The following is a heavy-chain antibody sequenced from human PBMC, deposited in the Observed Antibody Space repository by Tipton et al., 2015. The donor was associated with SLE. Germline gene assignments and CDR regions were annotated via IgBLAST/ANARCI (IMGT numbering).Heavy chain of an antibody. D-gene: IGHD2-15*01. CDR2: IYSTGTT. CDR1: GGSISRYY. V-gene: IGHV4-59*12. J-gene: IGHJ6*03. Sequence: TLSLTCTVSGGSISRYYWNWIRQPPGKGLEWIGYIYSTGTTHYNPSLESRVTMSVDTSENQFSLRLTSVTAADTAVYYCARGVAGYYSFCYMDVWGKGTTVTVPS. CDR3: ARGVAGYYSFCYMDV.